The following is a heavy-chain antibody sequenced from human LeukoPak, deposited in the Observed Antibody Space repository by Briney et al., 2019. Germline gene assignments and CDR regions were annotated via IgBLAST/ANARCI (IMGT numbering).Heavy chain of an antibody. Sequence: GGSLRLSCAASGFTFSSYWMSWVRQAPGKGLEWVANIKQDGSEKYYVDSVKGRFTISRDNAKNSLYLQMNSLRAEDTAVYYCARARWDTGDYYYYYMDVWGKGTTVTVSS. CDR3: ARARWDTGDYYYYYMDV. D-gene: IGHD7-27*01. V-gene: IGHV3-7*01. CDR1: GFTFSSYW. J-gene: IGHJ6*03. CDR2: IKQDGSEK.